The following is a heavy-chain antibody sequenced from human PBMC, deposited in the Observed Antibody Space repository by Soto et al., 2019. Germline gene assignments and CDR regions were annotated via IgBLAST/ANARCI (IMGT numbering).Heavy chain of an antibody. V-gene: IGHV3-23*01. CDR2: ISGSGGST. D-gene: IGHD5-12*01. CDR1: GFTFSSDA. CDR3: AKERWLRPDY. J-gene: IGHJ4*02. Sequence: VWSLRLSCEPFGFTFSSDAMSLVRQAPGKGLEWVSAISGSGGSTYYADSVKGRFTISRDNSKNTLYLQMNSLRAEDTAVYYCAKERWLRPDYWGQGTLVTVSS.